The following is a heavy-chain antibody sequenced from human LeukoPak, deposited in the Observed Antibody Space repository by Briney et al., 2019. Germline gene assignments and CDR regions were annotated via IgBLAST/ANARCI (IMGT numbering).Heavy chain of an antibody. CDR3: ARPDSGYDI. CDR1: GYPFTIYG. J-gene: IGHJ4*02. V-gene: IGHV1-18*01. D-gene: IGHD5-12*01. Sequence: GASVKVSCKASGYPFTIYGISWVRQTPGQGLEWMGWISDYNGNTNSAQKFQDRVTMTTDTSTSTAYMELRSLRSDDTAVYYCARPDSGYDIWGQGTLVTVSS. CDR2: ISDYNGNT.